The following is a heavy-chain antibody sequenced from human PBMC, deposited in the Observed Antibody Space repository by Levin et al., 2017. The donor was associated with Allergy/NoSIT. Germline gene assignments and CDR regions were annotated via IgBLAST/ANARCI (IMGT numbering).Heavy chain of an antibody. J-gene: IGHJ4*02. Sequence: SCAASGFTFSSYAMHWVRQAPGKGLEWVAVISYDGSNKYYADSVKGRFTISRDNSKNTLYLQMNSLRAEDTAVYYCARGDYEGDFDYWGQGTLVTVSS. CDR3: ARGDYEGDFDY. CDR2: ISYDGSNK. D-gene: IGHD4-17*01. V-gene: IGHV3-30-3*01. CDR1: GFTFSSYA.